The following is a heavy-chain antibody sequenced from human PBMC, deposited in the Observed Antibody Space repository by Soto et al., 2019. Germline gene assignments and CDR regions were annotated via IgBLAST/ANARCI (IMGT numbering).Heavy chain of an antibody. J-gene: IGHJ6*04. Sequence: ASVKVSCKASGYTFTSYGISWVRQAPGQGLEWMGWISAYNGNTNYAQKLQGRVTMTTDTSTSTAYMELRSLRSDDTAVYYCARVSGSYRGNYYGMDVWGKGTTVTVYS. CDR1: GYTFTSYG. D-gene: IGHD1-26*01. CDR3: ARVSGSYRGNYYGMDV. V-gene: IGHV1-18*01. CDR2: ISAYNGNT.